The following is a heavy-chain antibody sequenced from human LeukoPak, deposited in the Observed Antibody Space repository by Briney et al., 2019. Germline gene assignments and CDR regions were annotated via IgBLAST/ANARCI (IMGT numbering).Heavy chain of an antibody. CDR1: GFTFSGSA. D-gene: IGHD5-12*01. Sequence: GGSLRLSCAASGFTFSGSAMTWVRQAPGKGLQWVSTITGSDDKTYYADSVKRRFTISRDFSKNMVHLHMNSLRVEDTAIYYCAKGPQLYSGYHPDYWGQGTLVTVSS. V-gene: IGHV3-23*01. CDR2: ITGSDDKT. J-gene: IGHJ4*02. CDR3: AKGPQLYSGYHPDY.